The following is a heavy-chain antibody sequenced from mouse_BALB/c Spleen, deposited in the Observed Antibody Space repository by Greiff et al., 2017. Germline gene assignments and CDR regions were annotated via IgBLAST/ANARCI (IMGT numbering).Heavy chain of an antibody. J-gene: IGHJ3*01. Sequence: VHLVESGAELVRPGTSVKVSCKASGYAFTNYLIEWVKQRPGQGLEWIGVINPGSGGTNYNEKFKGKATLNADKSSSTAYMQLGSLTSDDSAVYFGARPYYGSSSRWFAYWGQGTRVTVSA. CDR2: INPGSGGT. CDR3: ARPYYGSSSRWFAY. CDR1: GYAFTNYL. V-gene: IGHV1-54*01. D-gene: IGHD1-1*01.